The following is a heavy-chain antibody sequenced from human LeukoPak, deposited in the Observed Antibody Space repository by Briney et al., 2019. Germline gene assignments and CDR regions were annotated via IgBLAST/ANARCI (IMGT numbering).Heavy chain of an antibody. CDR1: GDSINSNNW. Sequence: PSETLSLTCAVSGDSINSNNWWNWVRQPPGKGLEWIGEIYHSGSTNYNPSLKSRVTILVDKSKNQFSLKLSSVTAADTAVYYCAREALEGARFFDYWGQGTLVTVSS. D-gene: IGHD1-26*01. CDR2: IYHSGST. CDR3: AREALEGARFFDY. J-gene: IGHJ4*02. V-gene: IGHV4-4*02.